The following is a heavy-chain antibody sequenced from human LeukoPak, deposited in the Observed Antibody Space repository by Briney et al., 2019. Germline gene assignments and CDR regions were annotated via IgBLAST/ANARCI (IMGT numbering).Heavy chain of an antibody. CDR3: ARCPDTHPYYFDY. CDR2: ISGSGDST. V-gene: IGHV3-23*01. D-gene: IGHD5-18*01. CDR1: EFTFSSYA. Sequence: GRSLRLSCAASEFTFSSYAMTWVRQAPGKGLEWVSAISGSGDSTYYADSVKGLFTISRDNSKNTLYLQMNSLRAEDTAVYYCARCPDTHPYYFDYWGQGTLVTVSS. J-gene: IGHJ4*02.